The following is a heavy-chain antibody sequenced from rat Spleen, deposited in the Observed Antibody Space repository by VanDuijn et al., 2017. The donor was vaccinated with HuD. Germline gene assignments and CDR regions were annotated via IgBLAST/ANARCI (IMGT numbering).Heavy chain of an antibody. CDR3: TTDTFYDGTYYPGGFDY. CDR2: LSYDATAP. Sequence: EVQLVESGGGLVQPGRSLKLSCAASGFTFRDYYMAWVRQAPTKGMEWVATLSYDATAPYYRDSVKGRFTISRDNAKTTLYLQLDSLRSEDTATYYCTTDTFYDGTYYPGGFDYWGQGVMVTVSS. CDR1: GFTFRDYY. D-gene: IGHD1-12*02. J-gene: IGHJ2*01. V-gene: IGHV5-20*01.